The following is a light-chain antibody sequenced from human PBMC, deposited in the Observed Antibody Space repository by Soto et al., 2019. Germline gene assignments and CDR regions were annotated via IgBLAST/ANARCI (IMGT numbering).Light chain of an antibody. Sequence: EIVLTQSPGTLSLSPGERATLSCKTSQSVSSIYLAWYQQRPGRAPRHLIYGASSRATGILDRFSGSGSGTDFTLIISRLEPEDSALYYCQQYAGSSPWTFGQGTKVDIK. J-gene: IGKJ1*01. V-gene: IGKV3-20*01. CDR2: GAS. CDR3: QQYAGSSPWT. CDR1: QSVSSIY.